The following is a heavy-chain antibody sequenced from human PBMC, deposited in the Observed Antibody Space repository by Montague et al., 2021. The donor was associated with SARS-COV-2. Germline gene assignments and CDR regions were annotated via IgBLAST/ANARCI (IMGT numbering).Heavy chain of an antibody. CDR2: KKNSGST. Sequence: KKNSGSTNYNPSLKSRVTIAVDTSKNQVSLKLTSVTAADTAVFYCARSTLTNSPLGFSNNLRSRYNGMDVWGQGKTVNVSS. CDR3: ARSTLTNSPLGFSNNLRSRYNGMDV. D-gene: IGHD4-17*01. V-gene: IGHV4-34*01. J-gene: IGHJ6*02.